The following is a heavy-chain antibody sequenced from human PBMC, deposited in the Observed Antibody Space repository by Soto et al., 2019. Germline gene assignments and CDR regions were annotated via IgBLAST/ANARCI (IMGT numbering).Heavy chain of an antibody. CDR1: GFRFSDYA. J-gene: IGHJ4*02. Sequence: PXGSLRVSFGGSGFRFSDYAMGWVRQAPGKGLEWVSFISDGGRSTYYSDSVKGRFTVSRDNSKNTVYLQLHGLRVEDTAVYFCARTFDFWDRYSPPDYWGQGNLVTVSS. V-gene: IGHV3-23*01. D-gene: IGHD3-3*01. CDR3: ARTFDFWDRYSPPDY. CDR2: ISDGGRST.